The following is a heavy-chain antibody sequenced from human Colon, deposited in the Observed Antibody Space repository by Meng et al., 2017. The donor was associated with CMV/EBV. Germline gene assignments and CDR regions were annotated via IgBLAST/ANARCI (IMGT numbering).Heavy chain of an antibody. D-gene: IGHD3-3*01. J-gene: IGHJ2*01. Sequence: GSLRLSCTVSGGSISSYFWSWIRQPPGKGLEWIGYIYYSGSTNYNPSRKSRVTISVDTSKNQFFLKLTSVTAADTADHYCARGNDFWSGSRYYHYFDVWGRGTLVTVSS. CDR2: IYYSGST. V-gene: IGHV4-59*01. CDR1: GGSISSYF. CDR3: ARGNDFWSGSRYYHYFDV.